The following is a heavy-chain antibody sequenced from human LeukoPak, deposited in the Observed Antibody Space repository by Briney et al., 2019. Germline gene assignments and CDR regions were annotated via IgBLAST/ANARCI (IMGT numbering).Heavy chain of an antibody. Sequence: PSETLSLTCTVSGGSVSSGTYYWSWIRQPPGKGLGWIVYIYYSGNTNYNPSLKSRVTISVDTSKNQFSLKLSSVTAADTAVYYCARVRVGTSKYNWFAPWGQGTLVTVSS. D-gene: IGHD1-26*01. V-gene: IGHV4-61*01. J-gene: IGHJ5*02. CDR2: IYYSGNT. CDR1: GGSVSSGTYY. CDR3: ARVRVGTSKYNWFAP.